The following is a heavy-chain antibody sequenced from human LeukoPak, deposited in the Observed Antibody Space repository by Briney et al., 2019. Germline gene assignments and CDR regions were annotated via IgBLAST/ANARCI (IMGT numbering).Heavy chain of an antibody. CDR3: ARTYDFWSGYYRT. Sequence: ASVKVSCKASGHTFTGYYMHWVRQAPGQGLEWMGWINPNSGGTNYAQKFQGRVTMTRDTSISTAYMELSRLRSDDTAVYYCARTYDFWSGYYRTWGQGTLVTVSS. CDR2: INPNSGGT. V-gene: IGHV1-2*02. J-gene: IGHJ4*02. D-gene: IGHD3-3*01. CDR1: GHTFTGYY.